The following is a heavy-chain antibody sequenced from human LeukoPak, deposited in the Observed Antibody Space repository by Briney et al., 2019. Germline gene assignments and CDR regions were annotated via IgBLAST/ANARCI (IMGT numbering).Heavy chain of an antibody. CDR2: MNPNSGNT. CDR3: ARGPTFADNYYYYYGMDV. Sequence: ASVKVSCKASGYTFTSYDINWVRQATGQGLEWMGWMNPNSGNTGYAQKFQGRVTMTRNTSISTAYMELSSLRSEDTAVYYCARGPTFADNYYYYYGMDVWGQGTTVTVSS. V-gene: IGHV1-8*01. D-gene: IGHD1-1*01. CDR1: GYTFTSYD. J-gene: IGHJ6*02.